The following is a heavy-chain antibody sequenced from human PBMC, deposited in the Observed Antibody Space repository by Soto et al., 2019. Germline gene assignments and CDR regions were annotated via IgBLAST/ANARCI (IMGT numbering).Heavy chain of an antibody. CDR3: ARVKRSQDDFWSYLYGMDV. J-gene: IGHJ6*02. D-gene: IGHD3-3*01. CDR1: GGSISSGGYY. V-gene: IGHV4-31*03. Sequence: PSETLSLTCTVSGGSISSGGYYWSWIRQHPGKGLEWIGYIYYSGSTYYNPSPKSRVTISVDTSKNQFSLKLSSVTAADTAVYYCARVKRSQDDFWSYLYGMDVWGQGTTVTVS. CDR2: IYYSGST.